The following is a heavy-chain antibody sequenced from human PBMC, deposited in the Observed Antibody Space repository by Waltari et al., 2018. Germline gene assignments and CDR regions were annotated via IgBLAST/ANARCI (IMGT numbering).Heavy chain of an antibody. D-gene: IGHD3-10*01. Sequence: EVQLLESGGGLVQTGGSLRLSCAASGFTFSSYAMSWVRQAPGKGLELVSVIYSGGSTYYADSVKGRFTISRDNSKNTLYLQMNSLRAEDTAVYYCGSITVYYYYMDVWGKGTTVTVSS. CDR3: GSITVYYYYMDV. V-gene: IGHV3-23*03. J-gene: IGHJ6*03. CDR1: GFTFSSYA. CDR2: IYSGGST.